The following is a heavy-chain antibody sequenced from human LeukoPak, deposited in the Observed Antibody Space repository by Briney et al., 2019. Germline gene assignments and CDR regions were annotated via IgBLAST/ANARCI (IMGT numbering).Heavy chain of an antibody. J-gene: IGHJ6*03. D-gene: IGHD3-22*01. Sequence: ASVKVSCKASGYSFTSHYMHWVRQAPGQGLEWMGIINPSGGSTSYAQKFQGRVTMTRDMSTSTVYMELSSLRSEDTAVYYCARQYYDSSGYSVGSYYMDVWGKGTTVTVSS. CDR3: ARQYYDSSGYSVGSYYMDV. CDR1: GYSFTSHY. V-gene: IGHV1-46*01. CDR2: INPSGGST.